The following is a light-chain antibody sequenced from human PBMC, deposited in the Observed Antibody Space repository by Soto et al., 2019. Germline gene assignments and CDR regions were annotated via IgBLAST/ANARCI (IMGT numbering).Light chain of an antibody. CDR2: AAS. J-gene: IGKJ4*01. CDR1: QNVSSY. V-gene: IGKV3-15*01. CDR3: QKYNSAPLT. Sequence: EIVLTQSPGTLSLSPGERATLSCRASQNVSSYLAWYQQKPGQAPRLLIYAASTRATGVPARFSGSGSGTEFTLTISSLQSEDVAAYYCQKYNSAPLTFGGGTKVDIK.